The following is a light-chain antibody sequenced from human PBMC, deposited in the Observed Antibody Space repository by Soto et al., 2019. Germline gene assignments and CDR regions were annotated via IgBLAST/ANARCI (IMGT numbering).Light chain of an antibody. Sequence: QSVLTQPASVSGSPGQSITISCTGTSGDIGSYNRVSWYQQHPGKAPKLIIYEVTDRPSGVSNRFSGSKSGNTASLTISGLQGEDADEYYCSSYTNINTRACVFGTGTKLTVL. J-gene: IGLJ1*01. CDR1: SGDIGSYNR. V-gene: IGLV2-14*01. CDR3: SSYTNINTRACV. CDR2: EVT.